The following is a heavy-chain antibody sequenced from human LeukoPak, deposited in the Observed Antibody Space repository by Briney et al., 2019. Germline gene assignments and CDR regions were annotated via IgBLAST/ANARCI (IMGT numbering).Heavy chain of an antibody. V-gene: IGHV4-31*03. CDR2: IYYSGST. Sequence: PSQTLSLTCTVSGGSISSGGYYWSWIRQHPGKGLEWIGYIYYSGSTYYNPSLKSRVTISVDTSKNQFSLKLSSVTAADTAVYYCARVVVDVGTNWFDPWGQGTLVTVSS. J-gene: IGHJ5*02. CDR1: GGSISSGGYY. D-gene: IGHD2-2*01. CDR3: ARVVVDVGTNWFDP.